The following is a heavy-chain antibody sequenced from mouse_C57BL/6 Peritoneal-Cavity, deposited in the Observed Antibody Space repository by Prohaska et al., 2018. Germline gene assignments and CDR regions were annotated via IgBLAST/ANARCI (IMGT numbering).Heavy chain of an antibody. J-gene: IGHJ1*03. D-gene: IGHD1-1*01. CDR2: IYPGSGST. CDR3: ARRDYGSSYWYFDV. V-gene: IGHV1-55*01. Sequence: PGQGLEWIGDIYPGSGSTNYNDKFKSKATLTVDTSSSTAYMQLSSLTSEDSAVYYCARRDYGSSYWYFDVWGTGTTVTVSS.